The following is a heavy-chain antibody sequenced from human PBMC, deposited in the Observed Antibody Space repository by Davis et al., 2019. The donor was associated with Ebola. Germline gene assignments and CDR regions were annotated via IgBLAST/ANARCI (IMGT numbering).Heavy chain of an antibody. D-gene: IGHD1-26*01. CDR2: IYNSGST. V-gene: IGHV4-39*07. Sequence: MPSETLSLTCAVSGGSISSSTYYWGWIRQPPGKGLEWIGSIYNSGSTYYNPSLESRVTISVDTSKNQFSLKLSSVTAADTAVYYCARLAGGSYYSWAVDYWGQGTLVTVSS. J-gene: IGHJ4*02. CDR3: ARLAGGSYYSWAVDY. CDR1: GGSISSSTYY.